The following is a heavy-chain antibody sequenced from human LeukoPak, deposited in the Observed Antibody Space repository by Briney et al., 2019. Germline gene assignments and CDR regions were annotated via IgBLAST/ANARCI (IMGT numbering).Heavy chain of an antibody. CDR3: ARARGYCSGGSCSPPTDAFDI. CDR2: IYYSGST. Sequence: SETLSLTCTVSGGAISSSNYYWGWIRQPPGKGLEWIGSIYYSGSTYYSPSLKSRVTTSVDTSKNQFSLKLSSVTAADTAVYYCARARGYCSGGSCSPPTDAFDIWGQGTMVTVSS. D-gene: IGHD2-15*01. V-gene: IGHV4-39*07. J-gene: IGHJ3*02. CDR1: GGAISSSNYY.